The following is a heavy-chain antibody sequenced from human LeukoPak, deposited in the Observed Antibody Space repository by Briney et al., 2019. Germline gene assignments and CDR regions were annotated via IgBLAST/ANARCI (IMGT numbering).Heavy chain of an antibody. Sequence: GGSLRLSCAASGFTFSNAWMSWVRQAPGKGLEWVAVISYDGSNKYYADSVKGRFTISRDNSKNTLYLQMNSLRAEDTAVYYCAGGLPFDYWGQGTLVTVSS. D-gene: IGHD5-12*01. CDR2: ISYDGSNK. CDR1: GFTFSNAW. J-gene: IGHJ4*02. V-gene: IGHV3-30*03. CDR3: AGGLPFDY.